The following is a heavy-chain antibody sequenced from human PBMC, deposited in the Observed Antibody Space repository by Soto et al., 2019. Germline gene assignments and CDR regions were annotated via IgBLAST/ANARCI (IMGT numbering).Heavy chain of an antibody. V-gene: IGHV1-3*01. Sequence: GASVKVSCKASGYTFTSYAMHWVRQAPGQRLEWMGWINAGNGNTKYSQKFQGRVTITRDTSASTAYMGLSSLRSEDTAVYYCARDRGYSSSWVDAFDIWGQGTMVTVSS. D-gene: IGHD6-13*01. J-gene: IGHJ3*02. CDR2: INAGNGNT. CDR1: GYTFTSYA. CDR3: ARDRGYSSSWVDAFDI.